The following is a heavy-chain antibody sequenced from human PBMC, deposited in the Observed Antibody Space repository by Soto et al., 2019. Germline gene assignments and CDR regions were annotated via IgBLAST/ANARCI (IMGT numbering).Heavy chain of an antibody. CDR1: GGSISSGGYY. D-gene: IGHD6-19*01. J-gene: IGHJ6*02. Sequence: LSLTCTVSGGSISSGGYYWSWIRQHPGKGLEWIGNIYYTGSTHYDPSLKSRITISLDTSKNQISLKLSSVTAADTAVYYCASSPVTGIYYAMDVWGQGTTVTVSS. CDR3: ASSPVTGIYYAMDV. V-gene: IGHV4-31*03. CDR2: IYYTGST.